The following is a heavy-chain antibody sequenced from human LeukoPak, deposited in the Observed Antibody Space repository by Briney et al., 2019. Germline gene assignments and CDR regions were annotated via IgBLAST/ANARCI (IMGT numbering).Heavy chain of an antibody. J-gene: IGHJ6*02. CDR2: ISSSGSTI. Sequence: GGSLRLSCAASGFTFSSYAMSWVRQAPGKGLEWVSYISSSGSTIYYADSVKGRFTISRDNAKNSLYLQMNSLRAEDTAVYYCAREKVLRFLEWLSPYGMDVWGQGTTVTVSS. D-gene: IGHD3-3*01. CDR3: AREKVLRFLEWLSPYGMDV. CDR1: GFTFSSYA. V-gene: IGHV3-48*04.